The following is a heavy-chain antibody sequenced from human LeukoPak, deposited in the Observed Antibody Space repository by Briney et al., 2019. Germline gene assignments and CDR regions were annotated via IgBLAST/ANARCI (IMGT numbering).Heavy chain of an antibody. CDR1: GFTLSSYT. CDR2: ISRSATTI. Sequence: GSLRLSCAASGFTLSSYTMNWVRQAPGKGLEWVSSISRSATTIYYADSVKGRFTISRDNAKNALYLQMNSLRAEDTGVYFCARGQTLTFWGQGTLVTVSS. CDR3: ARGQTLTF. J-gene: IGHJ4*02. V-gene: IGHV3-48*04.